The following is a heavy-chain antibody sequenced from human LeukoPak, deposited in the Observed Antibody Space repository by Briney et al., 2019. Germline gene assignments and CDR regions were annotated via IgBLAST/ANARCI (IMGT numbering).Heavy chain of an antibody. D-gene: IGHD3-22*01. CDR1: GYTFTSYY. V-gene: IGHV1-46*01. CDR3: ARDVYYYDSSGSLYGMDV. J-gene: IGHJ6*02. Sequence: PWASVKVSCKAPGYTFTSYYMHWVRQAPGQGLEWMGIINPSGGSTSYAQKFQGRVTMTRDTSTSIVYMELSSLRSEDTAVYYCARDVYYYDSSGSLYGMDVWGQGTTVTVSS. CDR2: INPSGGST.